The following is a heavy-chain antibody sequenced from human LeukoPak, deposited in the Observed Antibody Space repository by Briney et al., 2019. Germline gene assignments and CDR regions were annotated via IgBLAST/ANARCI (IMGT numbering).Heavy chain of an antibody. CDR2: IIPIFGTA. CDR3: ERDAAYDILTGYYNPNWFDP. CDR1: GPTFRSYA. J-gene: IGHJ5*02. D-gene: IGHD3-9*01. Sequence: SVKPSCKASGPTFRSYAISWVQQAPGHRLEWRGGIIPIFGTANYAKKFQGRVTITADKSTSTAYMELSSLRSEDTAAYYFERDAAYDILTGYYNPNWFDPWGQGTLVTVSS. V-gene: IGHV1-69*06.